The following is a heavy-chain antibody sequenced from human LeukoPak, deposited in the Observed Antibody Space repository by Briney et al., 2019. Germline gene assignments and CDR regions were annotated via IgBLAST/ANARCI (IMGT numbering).Heavy chain of an antibody. CDR1: GGSFSGYY. V-gene: IGHV4-34*01. J-gene: IGHJ4*02. D-gene: IGHD3-16*01. CDR2: INHSGST. Sequence: SETLSLTCAVYGGSFSGYYWSWIRQPPGKGLEWIGEINHSGSTNYNPSLKSRVTISVDTSKNQFSLKLSSVTAADTAVYYCARAGGIMITFGEAPTPGPFDYWGQGTLVTVSS. CDR3: ARAGGIMITFGEAPTPGPFDY.